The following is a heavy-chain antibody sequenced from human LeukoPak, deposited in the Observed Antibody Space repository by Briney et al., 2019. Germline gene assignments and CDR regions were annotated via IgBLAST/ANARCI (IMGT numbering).Heavy chain of an antibody. Sequence: PSETLSLTCAVYGGSFSGYYWGWIRQPPGKGLERIGEINHSGSTNYNPSLKSRVTISVDTSKNQFSLKLSSVTAADTAVYYCARGSRHYYDSRIYYMDVWGKGTTVTVSS. V-gene: IGHV4-34*01. D-gene: IGHD3-22*01. J-gene: IGHJ6*03. CDR2: INHSGST. CDR1: GGSFSGYY. CDR3: ARGSRHYYDSRIYYMDV.